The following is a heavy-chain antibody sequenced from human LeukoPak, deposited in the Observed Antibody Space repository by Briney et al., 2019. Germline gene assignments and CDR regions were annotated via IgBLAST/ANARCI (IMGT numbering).Heavy chain of an antibody. CDR3: ARDLNGHYLDV. J-gene: IGHJ6*03. Sequence: SGTLSHTFALYGGSFSGYYWSWIGQPRGRGLEWIGYIYYSGSTNYNPCIKSRVTISVDTSKNQFAQKLSSVTAADTAVYYCARDLNGHYLDVWGKGTTVTVSS. V-gene: IGHV4-59*01. CDR2: IYYSGST. CDR1: GGSFSGYY.